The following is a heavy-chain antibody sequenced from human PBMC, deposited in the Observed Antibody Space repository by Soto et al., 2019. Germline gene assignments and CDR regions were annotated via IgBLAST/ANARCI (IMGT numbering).Heavy chain of an antibody. J-gene: IGHJ4*02. CDR3: SRQGTIFGVVVNFDY. CDR2: IRSKVNNYAT. Sequence: GGSLRLSCAASGFTFSGSAIHWVRQASGKGLEWVGRIRSKVNNYATAYAASVEGRFIISRDDSKNTAYLQMNSLKIEDTAIYYCSRQGTIFGVVVNFDYWGQGTLVTVSS. V-gene: IGHV3-73*01. CDR1: GFTFSGSA. D-gene: IGHD3-3*01.